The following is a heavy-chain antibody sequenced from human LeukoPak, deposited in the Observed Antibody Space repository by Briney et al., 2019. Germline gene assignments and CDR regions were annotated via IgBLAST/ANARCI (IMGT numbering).Heavy chain of an antibody. CDR1: GFTFSIYT. CDR3: ARDYDGSGYFGY. CDR2: ISSSSNYI. Sequence: GGSLRLSCAASGFTFSIYTMNWVRQASGKGLGWVSSISSSSNYIYYADSVKGRFTISRDNAKNSLYLQMNSLRAEDTAVYYCARDYDGSGYFGYWGQGTLVTVSS. J-gene: IGHJ4*02. V-gene: IGHV3-21*01. D-gene: IGHD3-22*01.